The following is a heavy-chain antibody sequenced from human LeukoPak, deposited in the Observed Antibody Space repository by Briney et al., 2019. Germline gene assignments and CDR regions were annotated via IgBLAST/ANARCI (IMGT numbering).Heavy chain of an antibody. CDR3: ATDRNFYVKDSSGYSRAFDT. CDR2: FDPEDGET. CDR1: GYTLTELS. J-gene: IGHJ3*02. V-gene: IGHV1-24*01. Sequence: ASVKVSCKVSGYTLTELSMHWVRQAPGKGLEWMGGFDPEDGETIYAQKFQGRVTMTEDTSTDTAYMELSSLRSEDTAVYYCATDRNFYVKDSSGYSRAFDTWGQGTMVTVSS. D-gene: IGHD3-22*01.